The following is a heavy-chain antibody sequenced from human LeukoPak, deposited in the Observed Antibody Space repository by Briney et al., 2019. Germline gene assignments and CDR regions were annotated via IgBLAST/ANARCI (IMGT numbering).Heavy chain of an antibody. CDR2: IYYSGST. V-gene: IGHV4-39*01. J-gene: IGHJ4*02. CDR1: GGSISSYY. Sequence: SETLSLTCTVSGGSISSYYWGWIRQPPGKGLEWIGNIYYSGSTYHNPSLKSRVTISVDTSKNQFSLKLSSVTAADTAVYYCARPNSGSYYPFDYWGQGILVTVSS. D-gene: IGHD1-26*01. CDR3: ARPNSGSYYPFDY.